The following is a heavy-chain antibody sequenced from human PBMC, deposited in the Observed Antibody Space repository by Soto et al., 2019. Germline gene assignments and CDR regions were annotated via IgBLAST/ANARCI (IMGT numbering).Heavy chain of an antibody. J-gene: IGHJ4*02. Sequence: EVQLVESGGDLVQPGGSLRLSCAASGFSFSAYYMDWVRQAPGKGLEWVGLIRNKAESYTTEYAASVRGRFTISRDESRDLVFLRMNSLTAEDMAVYYWFYCCDTSLDCWGRGTLVTVSS. CDR2: IRNKAESYTT. CDR1: GFSFSAYY. D-gene: IGHD2-2*01. V-gene: IGHV3-72*01. CDR3: FYCCDTSLDC.